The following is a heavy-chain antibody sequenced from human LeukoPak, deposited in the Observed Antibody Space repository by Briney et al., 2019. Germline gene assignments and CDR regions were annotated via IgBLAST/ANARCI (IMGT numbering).Heavy chain of an antibody. J-gene: IGHJ4*02. CDR1: GGTFSSYA. CDR3: ARAPSTGWDPYGDYYFDY. CDR2: IIPIFGTA. D-gene: IGHD4-17*01. Sequence: SVKVSCKASGGTFSSYAISWVRQAPGQGLEWMGGIIPIFGTANYAQKFQGRVTITADKSTSTAYMELSSLRSEDTAVYYCARAPSTGWDPYGDYYFDYWGQGTLVTVSS. V-gene: IGHV1-69*06.